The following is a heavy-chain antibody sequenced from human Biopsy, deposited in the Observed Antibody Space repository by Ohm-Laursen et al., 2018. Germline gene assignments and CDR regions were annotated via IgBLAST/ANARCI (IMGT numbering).Heavy chain of an antibody. CDR3: ASRLYGPNPIDY. CDR2: ITHSGYT. Sequence: GTLSLTCTVSGDSISSYYWTWIRQPPGKGLEWIGEITHSGYTNYNPSLKSRVTVSVDTSKNQFSLKLSSVTAADTAVYYCASRLYGPNPIDYWGQGTLVTVSS. J-gene: IGHJ4*02. D-gene: IGHD2-8*01. V-gene: IGHV4-34*01. CDR1: GDSISSYY.